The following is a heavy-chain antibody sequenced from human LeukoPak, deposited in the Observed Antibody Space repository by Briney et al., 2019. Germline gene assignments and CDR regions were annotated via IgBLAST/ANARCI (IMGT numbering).Heavy chain of an antibody. CDR3: ATAAYNWTYYFDY. Sequence: GGSLRLSCAASGFTFSSYWMSWVRQAPGKGLEWVANIKQDGSEKHYVDSVKGRFTISRDNAKDSLYLQMNSLRAEDTAVYYCATAAYNWTYYFDYWGQGTLVSVSS. CDR2: IKQDGSEK. V-gene: IGHV3-7*01. J-gene: IGHJ4*02. D-gene: IGHD1-20*01. CDR1: GFTFSSYW.